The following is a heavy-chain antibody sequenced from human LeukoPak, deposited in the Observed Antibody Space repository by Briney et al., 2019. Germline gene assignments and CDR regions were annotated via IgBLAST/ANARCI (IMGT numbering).Heavy chain of an antibody. CDR3: ARVRSGYSHENYFDY. J-gene: IGHJ4*02. Sequence: PGGSLRLSCAASGFIFSRYSMNWVRQAPGKGLEWVSYISGSGSTIYYADSVKGRFTISRDNAKDSLYLQMNSLRAEDTAVYYCARVRSGYSHENYFDYWGQGTLVTVSS. CDR2: ISGSGSTI. D-gene: IGHD5-18*01. CDR1: GFIFSRYS. V-gene: IGHV3-48*04.